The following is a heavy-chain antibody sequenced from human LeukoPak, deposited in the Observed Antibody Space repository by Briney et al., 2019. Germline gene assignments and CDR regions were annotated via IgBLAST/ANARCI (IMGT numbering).Heavy chain of an antibody. J-gene: IGHJ6*03. CDR3: ANGNRCTSPNCLGYYYFYMDV. CDR1: GFASSAYA. V-gene: IGHV3-33*06. D-gene: IGHD2-8*01. Sequence: GRSLRLSCAASGFASSAYAMHWVRQAPGKGLEWVAIIWYDGSDENYADSVKGRFTISRDNSKNTLYLQMNSLRAEDTAVYYCANGNRCTSPNCLGYYYFYMDVWGKGTTVTVSS. CDR2: IWYDGSDE.